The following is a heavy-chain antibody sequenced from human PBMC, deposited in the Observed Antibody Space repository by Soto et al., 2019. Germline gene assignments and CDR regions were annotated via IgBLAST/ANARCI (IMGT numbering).Heavy chain of an antibody. D-gene: IGHD4-17*01. Sequence: EVQLVESGGGLVKPGGSLRLSCAASGFTFSSYSMNWVRQAPGKGLEWVSSISSSSSYIYYADSVKGRFTISRDNAKNSLYLQMNSLRAEDTGVYYCASGRTTMDYWGQGTLVTVSS. CDR3: ASGRTTMDY. CDR1: GFTFSSYS. CDR2: ISSSSSYI. V-gene: IGHV3-21*01. J-gene: IGHJ4*02.